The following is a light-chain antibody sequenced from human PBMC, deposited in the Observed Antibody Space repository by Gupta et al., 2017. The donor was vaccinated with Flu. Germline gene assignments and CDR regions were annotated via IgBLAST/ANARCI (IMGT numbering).Light chain of an antibody. CDR1: QSVSSY. CDR2: DAS. Sequence: EIVLTQSPATLSLSPGERATISCRVSQSVSSYLAWYQQKPGQALRLLIDDASNCANGSPGRFSGSGSGTDFTLTSSRLEVEDFAVYYWQQRSNSITLGGGTKVEIK. J-gene: IGKJ4*01. V-gene: IGKV3-11*01. CDR3: QQRSNSIT.